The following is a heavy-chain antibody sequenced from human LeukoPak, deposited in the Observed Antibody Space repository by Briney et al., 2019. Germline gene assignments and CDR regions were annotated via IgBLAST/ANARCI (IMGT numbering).Heavy chain of an antibody. Sequence: GSLGPSCAAPGFTFSSYAMHWVRQAPGKGLGGVAVKSYDGSNKYYADSVKGRFTISRDNSKNTLYLQMNSLRAEDTAVYYCARDRLWELLHLGWFDPWGQGTLVTVSS. CDR2: KSYDGSNK. J-gene: IGHJ5*02. CDR1: GFTFSSYA. D-gene: IGHD1-26*01. CDR3: ARDRLWELLHLGWFDP. V-gene: IGHV3-30-3*01.